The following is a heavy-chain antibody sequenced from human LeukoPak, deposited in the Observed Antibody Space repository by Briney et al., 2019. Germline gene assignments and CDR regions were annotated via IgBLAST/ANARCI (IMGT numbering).Heavy chain of an antibody. CDR1: GYTFTGYY. Sequence: GASVKVSCKASGYTFTGYYMHWVRQAPGQGLEWMGWINPNSGGTNYAQKFQGRVTMTRDTSISTAYMELSRLRSDDTAVYYCAREGGLGYCSSTSCYDWFDPWGQGTLVTVSS. V-gene: IGHV1-2*02. D-gene: IGHD2-2*01. J-gene: IGHJ5*02. CDR3: AREGGLGYCSSTSCYDWFDP. CDR2: INPNSGGT.